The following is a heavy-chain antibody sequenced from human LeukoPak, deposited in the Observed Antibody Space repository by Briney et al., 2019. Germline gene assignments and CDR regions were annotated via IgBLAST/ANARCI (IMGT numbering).Heavy chain of an antibody. CDR1: GGSISSYY. CDR2: IYYSGST. V-gene: IGHV4-59*01. CDR3: ARLPLDAFDI. J-gene: IGHJ3*02. Sequence: KPSETLSLTCTVSGGSISSYYWSWLRQPPGKGLEWIGYIYYSGSTNYNPSLKSRVTISVDTSKNQFSLKLSSVTAADTAVYYCARLPLDAFDIWGQGTMVTVSS.